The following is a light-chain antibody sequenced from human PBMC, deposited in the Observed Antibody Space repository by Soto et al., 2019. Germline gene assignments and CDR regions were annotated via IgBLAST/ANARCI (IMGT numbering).Light chain of an antibody. CDR2: DVS. CDR1: SSDIGHSTF. CDR3: SSFTSSSTVL. V-gene: IGLV2-14*03. Sequence: QSALTQPASVSGSPGQSITISCTGSSSDIGHSTFVSWYQQHPGTAPKLIIYDVSNRPSGVSNRFSGSKFGNTASLTISGLQAEDEADYYCSSFTSSSTVLFGGGTKLTVL. J-gene: IGLJ2*01.